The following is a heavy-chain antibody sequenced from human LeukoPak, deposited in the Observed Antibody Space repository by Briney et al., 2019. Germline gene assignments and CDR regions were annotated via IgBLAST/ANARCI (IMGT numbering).Heavy chain of an antibody. D-gene: IGHD6-13*01. CDR3: ARRIAAAGTNWFDP. J-gene: IGHJ5*02. V-gene: IGHV4-59*08. CDR2: IYYSGST. Sequence: SETLSLTCTVSGGSISSYYWSWIRQPPGKGLEWIGYIYYSGSTYYNPSLKSRVTISVDTSKNQFSLKLSSVTAADTAVYYCARRIAAAGTNWFDPWGQGTLVTVSS. CDR1: GGSISSYY.